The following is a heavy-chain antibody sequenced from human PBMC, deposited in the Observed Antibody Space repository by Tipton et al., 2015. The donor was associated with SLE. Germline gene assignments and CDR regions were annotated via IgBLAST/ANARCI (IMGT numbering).Heavy chain of an antibody. CDR2: ITTSSTYI. D-gene: IGHD3-22*01. V-gene: IGHV3-21*03. J-gene: IGHJ3*01. Sequence: SLRLSCTAAGFPFSSYSMNWVRQAPGKGLEWVSSITTSSTYIYYEDSVKGRFTISRDNARDSLYLQMNSLRPEDTGDYYCTRERILGYDSQADAFDSWGPEAMLTASS. CDR3: TRERILGYDSQADAFDS. CDR1: GFPFSSYS.